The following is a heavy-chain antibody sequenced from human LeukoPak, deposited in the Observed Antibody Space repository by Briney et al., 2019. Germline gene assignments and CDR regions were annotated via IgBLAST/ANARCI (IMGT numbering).Heavy chain of an antibody. V-gene: IGHV4-59*01. CDR3: TRYLHSNYVFDY. CDR2: IYYSGST. Sequence: SETLSLTCTVSGGSISSYYWSWIRQPPGKGLEWIGYIYYSGSTNYNPSLKSRVTISVDTSKNQFSLKLSSVTAADTAVYYCTRYLHSNYVFDYWGQGTLVTVSS. D-gene: IGHD4-11*01. CDR1: GGSISSYY. J-gene: IGHJ4*02.